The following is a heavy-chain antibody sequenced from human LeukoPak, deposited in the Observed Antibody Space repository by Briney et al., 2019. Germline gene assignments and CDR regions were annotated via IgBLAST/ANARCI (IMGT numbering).Heavy chain of an antibody. CDR3: AKDPVAAAGTFYYMAV. D-gene: IGHD6-25*01. V-gene: IGHV3-30*02. J-gene: IGHJ6*03. CDR2: IWYNGGRT. CDR1: GFTFSNYG. Sequence: PGGSLRLSCAASGFTFSNYGMYWVRQAPGKGLEWVAYIWYNGGRTYYTDSAKGRFTISRDNSKNTLYLEMSSLRAGDTAVYYCAKDPVAAAGTFYYMAVWGKGTTVTVSS.